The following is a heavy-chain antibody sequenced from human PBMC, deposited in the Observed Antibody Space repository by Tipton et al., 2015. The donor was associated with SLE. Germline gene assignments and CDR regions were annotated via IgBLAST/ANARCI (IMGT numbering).Heavy chain of an antibody. D-gene: IGHD3-22*01. CDR2: IYYSGST. CDR3: AREVSSGYCPNCLVAFDI. Sequence: TLSLTCTVSGGSVSSGSYYWSWIRQPPGKGLEWIGYIYYSGSTNYNPSLKSRVTISVDTSKNQFSLKLSSVTAADTAVYYCAREVSSGYCPNCLVAFDIWGQGTMVTVSS. CDR1: GGSVSSGSYY. J-gene: IGHJ3*02. V-gene: IGHV4-61*01.